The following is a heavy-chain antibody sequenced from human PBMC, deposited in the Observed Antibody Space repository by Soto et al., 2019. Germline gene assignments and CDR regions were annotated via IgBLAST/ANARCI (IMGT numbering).Heavy chain of an antibody. Sequence: QVQLVQSGAEVKKPGSSVKVSCKASGGTFDSQGIAWVRQARGQGLEWMGGFIAMLGTPTYAKKVQGRATITADESLTSSYLELRSLRSEDTGVYFCARGAMANFDYWGQRTVVTVSS. J-gene: IGHJ4*02. CDR1: GGTFDSQG. CDR2: FIAMLGTP. V-gene: IGHV1-69*01. CDR3: ARGAMANFDY. D-gene: IGHD5-18*01.